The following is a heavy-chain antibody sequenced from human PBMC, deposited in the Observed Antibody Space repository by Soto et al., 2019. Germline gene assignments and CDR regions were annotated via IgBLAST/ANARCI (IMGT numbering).Heavy chain of an antibody. D-gene: IGHD3-16*01. V-gene: IGHV4-30-2*01. CDR2: ILHSGKT. Sequence: QLQLQESGSGLVKPSQTLSLTCAVSGGSISSGGYSWSWIRQPPGKGLEWIGNILHSGKTNYNPSLKSRITRSVDRSKNHFSLNLSSVTAADTAVYYCARDRIMITLGRVTYYYGMDVWGQGNAVSVSS. CDR1: GGSISSGGYS. CDR3: ARDRIMITLGRVTYYYGMDV. J-gene: IGHJ6*02.